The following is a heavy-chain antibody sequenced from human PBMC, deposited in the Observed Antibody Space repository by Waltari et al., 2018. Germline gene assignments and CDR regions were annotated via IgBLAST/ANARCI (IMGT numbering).Heavy chain of an antibody. CDR3: ARGIAVAGLEHAFDI. D-gene: IGHD6-19*01. CDR2: INAGNGNT. CDR1: GSTFTSYA. Sequence: QVQLVQSGAEVKKPGASVKVSCKASGSTFTSYAMHWDRRAPGQRLEWMGWINAGNGNTKYSQEFQGRVTITRDTSASTAYMELSSLRSEDMAVYYCARGIAVAGLEHAFDIWGQGTMVTVSS. V-gene: IGHV1-3*03. J-gene: IGHJ3*02.